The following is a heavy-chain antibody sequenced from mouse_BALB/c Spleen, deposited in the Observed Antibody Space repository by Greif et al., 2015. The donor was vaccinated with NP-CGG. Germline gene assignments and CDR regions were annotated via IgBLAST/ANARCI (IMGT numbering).Heavy chain of an antibody. V-gene: IGHV5-15*02. CDR3: ARDYYGSSYWYFDV. Sequence: DVMLVESGGGLVQPGGSRKLSCAASGFTFSDYGMAWVRQAPGKGPEWVAFISNLAYSXYYADTVTGRFTISRENAKNTLYLEMSSLRSEDTAMYYCARDYYGSSYWYFDVWGAGTTVTVSS. CDR2: ISNLAYSX. J-gene: IGHJ1*01. D-gene: IGHD1-1*01. CDR1: GFTFSDYG.